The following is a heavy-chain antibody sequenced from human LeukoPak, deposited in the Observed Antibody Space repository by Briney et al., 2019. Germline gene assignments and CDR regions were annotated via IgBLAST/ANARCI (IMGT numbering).Heavy chain of an antibody. V-gene: IGHV1-2*02. CDR2: IKPTSGGT. CDR3: ARPRLTNSRVTIEDY. Sequence: ASVKVSCTASGYTFTDHYIHWVRQAPGQGLEWMAWIKPTSGGTNYAQKFQGRVTITADKSTSTAYMELSSLRSEDTAVYYCARPRLTNSRVTIEDYWGQGTLVTVSS. CDR1: GYTFTDHY. J-gene: IGHJ4*02. D-gene: IGHD4-17*01.